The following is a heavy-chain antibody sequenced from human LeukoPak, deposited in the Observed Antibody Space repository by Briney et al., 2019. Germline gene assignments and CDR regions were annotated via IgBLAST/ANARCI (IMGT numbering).Heavy chain of an antibody. CDR2: ISNNGGYT. CDR3: AREMATAHDAFDI. D-gene: IGHD5-24*01. CDR1: GFTFSSSA. Sequence: PGGSLRLSCAASGFTFSSSAMSWVRQAPGKGLEWVSAISNNGGYTYYADSVQGRFTISRDNSKSTLCLQMNSPRAEDTAVYYCAREMATAHDAFDIWGQGTMVTVSS. V-gene: IGHV3-23*01. J-gene: IGHJ3*02.